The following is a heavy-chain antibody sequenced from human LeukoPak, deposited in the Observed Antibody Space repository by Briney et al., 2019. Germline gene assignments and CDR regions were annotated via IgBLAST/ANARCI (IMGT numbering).Heavy chain of an antibody. CDR3: VRGDGWFGELLNFDN. J-gene: IGHJ4*02. CDR2: ISSSSSTI. Sequence: GGSLRLSCAACGFTFRAYSMNWVRQAPGKGREGVSHISSSSSTIYYADSVKGRFTISRDNGKNSLYLQMNSLRDEDTAVYYCVRGDGWFGELLNFDNWGQGTLVTVSS. D-gene: IGHD3-10*01. V-gene: IGHV3-48*02. CDR1: GFTFRAYS.